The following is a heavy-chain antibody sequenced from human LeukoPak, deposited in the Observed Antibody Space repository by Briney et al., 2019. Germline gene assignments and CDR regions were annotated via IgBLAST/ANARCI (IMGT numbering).Heavy chain of an antibody. CDR3: ARDEIVVPAAWRALDI. J-gene: IGHJ3*02. CDR2: VYTSGSS. V-gene: IGHV4-4*07. D-gene: IGHD2-2*01. CDR1: GGSISSYY. Sequence: PSETLSLTCTVSGGSISSYYWSWIRQPAGKGLEWIGRVYTSGSSDYNPSLKSRVTMSVDTSKNQFSLKLSSVTAADTAVYYCARDEIVVPAAWRALDIWGQGTKVIVSS.